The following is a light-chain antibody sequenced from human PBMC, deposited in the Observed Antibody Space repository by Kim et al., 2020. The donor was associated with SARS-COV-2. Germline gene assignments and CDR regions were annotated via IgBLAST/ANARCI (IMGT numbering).Light chain of an antibody. CDR2: AAS. CDR1: QSVNSNY. CDR3: QQYGNSPWT. Sequence: IVLTQSPGTLSLSPGERATLSCRASQSVNSNYLVWYQQRPGQAPRLLIYAASHRATGIPDRFSGSVSGTDFTLTISRLEPEDFAVYHCQQYGNSPWTFGKGTKVDIK. V-gene: IGKV3-20*01. J-gene: IGKJ1*01.